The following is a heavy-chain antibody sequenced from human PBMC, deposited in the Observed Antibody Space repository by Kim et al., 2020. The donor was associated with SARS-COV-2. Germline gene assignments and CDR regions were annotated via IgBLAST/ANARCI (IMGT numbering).Heavy chain of an antibody. CDR3: AKGKGAYNRHYFDY. CDR2: ITASDHNA. J-gene: IGHJ4*02. V-gene: IGHV3-23*01. Sequence: GGSLRLSCEASGFTFNTNDMSWVRQGPGKGLEWVSAITASDHNANYADSVRGRFTISRDNSKNMLYLQLNSLRAEDAAIYYCAKGKGAYNRHYFDYWGQGVLVTVSS. D-gene: IGHD1-20*01. CDR1: GFTFNTND.